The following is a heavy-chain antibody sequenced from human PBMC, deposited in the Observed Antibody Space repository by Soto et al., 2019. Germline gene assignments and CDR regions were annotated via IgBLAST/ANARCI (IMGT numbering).Heavy chain of an antibody. CDR3: ARDGRYDFWSGYPYYGMDV. V-gene: IGHV1-69*01. D-gene: IGHD3-3*01. J-gene: IGHJ6*02. Sequence: QVQLVQSGAEVKKPGSSVKVSYKASGGTFSSYAISWVRQAPGQGLEWMGGIIPIFGTANYAQKFQGRVTITADESTSTAYMELSSLRSEDTAVYYCARDGRYDFWSGYPYYGMDVWGQGTTVTVSS. CDR2: IIPIFGTA. CDR1: GGTFSSYA.